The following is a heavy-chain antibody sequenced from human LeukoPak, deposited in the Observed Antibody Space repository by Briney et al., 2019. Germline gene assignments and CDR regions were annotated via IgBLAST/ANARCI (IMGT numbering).Heavy chain of an antibody. CDR2: ISYDGSNK. CDR3: ARDDLGQWPNHKGGYFDY. J-gene: IGHJ4*02. Sequence: PGGSLRLSCAASGFTFSSYAMHWVRQAPGRGLEGVAVISYDGSNKYYADSAKGRFTISRDNSKNTLYLQMNSLRAEDTAVYYWARDDLGQWPNHKGGYFDYWGQGTLVTVSS. D-gene: IGHD6-19*01. V-gene: IGHV3-30-3*01. CDR1: GFTFSSYA.